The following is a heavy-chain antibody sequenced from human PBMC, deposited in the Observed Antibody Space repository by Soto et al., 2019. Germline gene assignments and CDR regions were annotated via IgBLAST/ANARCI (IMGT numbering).Heavy chain of an antibody. V-gene: IGHV3-30*18. D-gene: IGHD6-6*01. Sequence: GGSLRLSCAASGFTFSSYGMHWVRLAPGKGLEWVAVLSYDGSNKYYADSVKGRFTISRDNSKNTLYLQMNSLRAEDTAVYYCAKDRGASSVYYYGMDVCGQGTTVTVSS. J-gene: IGHJ6*02. CDR3: AKDRGASSVYYYGMDV. CDR2: LSYDGSNK. CDR1: GFTFSSYG.